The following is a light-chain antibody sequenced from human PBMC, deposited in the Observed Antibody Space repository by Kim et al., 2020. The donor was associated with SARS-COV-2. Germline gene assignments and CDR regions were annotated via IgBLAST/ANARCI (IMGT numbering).Light chain of an antibody. CDR2: AKN. V-gene: IGLV3-19*01. CDR1: SLRSCY. Sequence: ALGQTVRIPCQGDSLRSCYASWYQQKPGQAPVLVIYAKNKRPSGIPDRFSGSNSGNTASLTITGAQAEDEADYYCYSRHSSGYYWMFGGGTQLTVL. J-gene: IGLJ3*02. CDR3: YSRHSSGYYWM.